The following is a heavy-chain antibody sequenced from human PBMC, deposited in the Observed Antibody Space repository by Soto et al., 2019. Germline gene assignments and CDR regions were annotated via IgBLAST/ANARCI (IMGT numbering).Heavy chain of an antibody. CDR1: GFTFRSYA. CDR3: ERVSEQWLDWAYYFHY. V-gene: IGHV3-30-3*01. CDR2: ISYDGSNK. J-gene: IGHJ4*02. Sequence: QVQLVESGGGVVQPGRSLRLSCAASGFTFRSYAMQWVRQAPGKGLEWVAVISYDGSNKYYADSGKGRFTISRDNSKNTLYLQMNSLRAEDTAVYYCERVSEQWLDWAYYFHYWGQGTLVTVTS. D-gene: IGHD6-19*01.